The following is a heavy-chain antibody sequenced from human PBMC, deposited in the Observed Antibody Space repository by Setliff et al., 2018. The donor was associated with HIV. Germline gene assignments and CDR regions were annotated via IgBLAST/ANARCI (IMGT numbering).Heavy chain of an antibody. V-gene: IGHV3-23*01. D-gene: IGHD6-25*01. CDR3: VQGGLSSGWGSF. Sequence: GGSLRLSCAVSGFTFINSAMSWVRQAPGKGLEWVSSVATNGGSTYYAASVQGRFTISSDNSKNAVYLQMNSLRAEDTAVYYCVQGGLSSGWGSFWGQGTLVTVSS. J-gene: IGHJ4*02. CDR1: GFTFINSA. CDR2: VATNGGST.